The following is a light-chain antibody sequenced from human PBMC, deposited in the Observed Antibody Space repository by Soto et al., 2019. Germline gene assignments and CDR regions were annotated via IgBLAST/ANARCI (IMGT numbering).Light chain of an antibody. J-gene: IGKJ1*01. CDR1: QSVSRSY. Sequence: ELVLTQSPGTLSLSPGERATLSCRASQSVSRSYLAGYQQKPGQAPRLLIYVASSRATGITDMFSGSGSGTDCTLTLSRLAPEYCAVYYCQRYGSPPGTSGEGTKVET. CDR2: VAS. V-gene: IGKV3-20*01. CDR3: QRYGSPPGT.